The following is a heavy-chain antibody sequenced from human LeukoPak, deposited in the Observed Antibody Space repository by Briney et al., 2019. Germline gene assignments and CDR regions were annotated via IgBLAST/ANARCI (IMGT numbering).Heavy chain of an antibody. CDR2: IYPGDSDT. J-gene: IGHJ6*02. CDR1: GYSFTSYW. V-gene: IGHV5-51*01. Sequence: GESLQISCKGSGYSFTSYWIGWVRQMPGKGLEWMGIIYPGDSDTRYSPSFQGQVTISADKSISTAYLQWSSLKASDTAMYYCARQKREAMVPKKRPNYYYYYGMDVWGQGTTVTVSS. D-gene: IGHD3-10*01. CDR3: ARQKREAMVPKKRPNYYYYYGMDV.